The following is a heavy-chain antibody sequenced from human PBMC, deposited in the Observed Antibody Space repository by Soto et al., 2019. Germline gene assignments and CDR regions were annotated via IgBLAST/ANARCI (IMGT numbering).Heavy chain of an antibody. CDR2: INPSGGNT. J-gene: IGHJ4*02. D-gene: IGHD2-15*01. V-gene: IGHV1-46*01. Sequence: VSVKVSCKASGYAFTIYYMHWVRQAPGQGLEWMGIINPSGGNTNYAQKFQGRVTMTRDTSTSTVYMELSSLRSEDTAVYYCARVYCSGGGCYGIDYWGQGTLVTVSS. CDR3: ARVYCSGGGCYGIDY. CDR1: GYAFTIYY.